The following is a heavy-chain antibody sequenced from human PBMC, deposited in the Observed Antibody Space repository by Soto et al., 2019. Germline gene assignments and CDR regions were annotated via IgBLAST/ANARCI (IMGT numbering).Heavy chain of an antibody. V-gene: IGHV4-31*01. D-gene: IGHD6-6*01. J-gene: IGHJ6*02. CDR1: GGCISSGGYY. CDR3: ARGSRIAGLYDAMDV. Sequence: QVQLQESGPGLVKPSQTLSLTCTVSGGCISSGGYYWTWIRQLPVKGLEWIGYNYYSGITYYNPSLKSPVTISLDTSKNVSSLKLSSDTAAGTAVYYWARGSRIAGLYDAMDVWGQGTTVTVS. CDR2: NYYSGIT.